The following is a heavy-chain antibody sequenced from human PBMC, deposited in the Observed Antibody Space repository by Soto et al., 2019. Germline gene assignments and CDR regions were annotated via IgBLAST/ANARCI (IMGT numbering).Heavy chain of an antibody. CDR1: GYTFTNYG. Sequence: ASVKVSCKASGYTFTNYGINWLRQARGQGIEWMGWFNPKNGNTNYAQTFEGRLTLTTDTSTSTAFMELSNLRSDDTALYFCARVTYNWNHEYWGQGTQVTVSS. J-gene: IGHJ4*02. CDR2: FNPKNGNT. CDR3: ARVTYNWNHEY. D-gene: IGHD1-20*01. V-gene: IGHV1-18*01.